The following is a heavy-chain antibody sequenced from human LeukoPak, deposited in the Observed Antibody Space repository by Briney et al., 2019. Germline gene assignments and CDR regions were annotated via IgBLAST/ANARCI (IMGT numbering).Heavy chain of an antibody. Sequence: GGSLRLSCAASGFTFSTYWMHWVRQAPGEGLVWVSRINSDDSIINYADSVKGRFTISRDNSKNTLYLQVNNLGPEDTAVYYCAQDGDDFWSGYSPPSGKNWFDPWGQGTLVTVSS. D-gene: IGHD3-3*01. CDR1: GFTFSTYW. V-gene: IGHV3-74*01. CDR2: INSDDSII. J-gene: IGHJ5*02. CDR3: AQDGDDFWSGYSPPSGKNWFDP.